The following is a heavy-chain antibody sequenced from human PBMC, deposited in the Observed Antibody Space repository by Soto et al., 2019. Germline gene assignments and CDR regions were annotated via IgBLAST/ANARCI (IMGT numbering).Heavy chain of an antibody. CDR1: GFTFSNYA. J-gene: IGHJ4*02. CDR2: ISGRGSST. CDR3: AREKYYYDKSGYYSSYLDS. Sequence: GGSLRLSCGASGFTFSNYAMNWVRQAPGKGLEWVSGISGRGSSTYYADSVKGRFTISRDNSQNTIYLQMNSLRAEDTAVYYCAREKYYYDKSGYYSSYLDSWGQGTPVTVSS. V-gene: IGHV3-23*01. D-gene: IGHD3-22*01.